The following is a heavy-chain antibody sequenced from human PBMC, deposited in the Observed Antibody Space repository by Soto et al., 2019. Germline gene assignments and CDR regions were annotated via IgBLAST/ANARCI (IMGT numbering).Heavy chain of an antibody. J-gene: IGHJ4*02. D-gene: IGHD1-26*01. CDR1: GFTFSPPA. CDR3: AKLRGQHFDY. CDR2: TSGSGGST. V-gene: IGHV3-23*01. Sequence: GGSLRLSCAASGFTFSPPAIARVRQAPGRGLEWVSTTSGSGGSTYYADSVKSRFTISRINFKTTLSLQKTGLRAEDTAVYYCAKLRGQHFDYWGQGTLVTVSS.